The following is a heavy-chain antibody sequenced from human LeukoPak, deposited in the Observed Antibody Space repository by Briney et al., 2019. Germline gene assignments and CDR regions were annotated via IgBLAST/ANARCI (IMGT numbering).Heavy chain of an antibody. CDR1: GFTFDDCG. D-gene: IGHD1-26*01. J-gene: IGHJ4*02. CDR2: NWNGGST. CDR3: AREASGSTRRGYYFDY. Sequence: RGGSLRLSCAASGFTFDDCGMSWVRQAPGKGLEWVSGNWNGGSTGYADSVKGRFTISRDNAKNSLYLQMNSLRAEDTALYYCAREASGSTRRGYYFDYWGQGTLVTVS. V-gene: IGHV3-20*04.